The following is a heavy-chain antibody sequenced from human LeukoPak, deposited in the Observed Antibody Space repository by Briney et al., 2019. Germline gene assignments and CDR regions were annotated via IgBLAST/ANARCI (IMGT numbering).Heavy chain of an antibody. J-gene: IGHJ6*04. CDR3: ARELYSSSWLGPTWYYGMDV. D-gene: IGHD6-13*01. V-gene: IGHV4-38-2*02. Sequence: SETLSLTCAVSGYSISSGYYWGWIRQPPGKGQEWIGSIYHSGSTYYNPSLKSRVTISVDTSKNQFSLKLSSVTAADTAVYYCARELYSSSWLGPTWYYGMDVWGKGTTVTVSS. CDR1: GYSISSGYY. CDR2: IYHSGST.